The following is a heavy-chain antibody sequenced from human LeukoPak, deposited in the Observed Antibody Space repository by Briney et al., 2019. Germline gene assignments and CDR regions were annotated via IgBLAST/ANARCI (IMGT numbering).Heavy chain of an antibody. CDR2: ISSSGSTT. V-gene: IGHV3-48*03. J-gene: IGHJ4*02. D-gene: IGHD3-22*01. Sequence: PAGSLRLSCAASGFTFSSYEMNWVRQAPGKGLEWVSYISSSGSTTHYADSVKGRFTISRDNAKKSLYLQMNSLRAEDTAVYYCARDNYDSSGYYFDWGQGTLVTVSS. CDR1: GFTFSSYE. CDR3: ARDNYDSSGYYFD.